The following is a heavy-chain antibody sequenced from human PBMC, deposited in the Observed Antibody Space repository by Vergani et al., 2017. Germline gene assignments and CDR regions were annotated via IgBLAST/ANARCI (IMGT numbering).Heavy chain of an antibody. CDR1: GFTFNQYG. CDR2: TWYAGNNK. D-gene: IGHD1-14*01. J-gene: IGHJ5*02. V-gene: IGHV3-33*01. Sequence: QVQLVESGGGVVQPGRSLRLSCAASGFTFNQYGMHWVRQAPGKGLEWVAVTWYAGNNKQYADSVKGRFTISRDNSKSTMYLQMNSLRDGDTGVYYCARDLRLLYNRFDPWGQGTLVTVSS. CDR3: ARDLRLLYNRFDP.